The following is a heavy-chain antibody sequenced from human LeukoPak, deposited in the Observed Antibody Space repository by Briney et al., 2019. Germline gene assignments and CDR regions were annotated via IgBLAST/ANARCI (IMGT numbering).Heavy chain of an antibody. Sequence: ASVKVSCKASGYTFSSYGIGRVRQAPRQGLEWMGWITAGNGNTNYAQKVQGRVTMTTDTSTSTAYMELRSLRSDDTAVYFCARDLARGYSYGYNAFDIRGQGTMVTVSS. CDR2: ITAGNGNT. J-gene: IGHJ3*02. D-gene: IGHD5-18*01. CDR3: ARDLARGYSYGYNAFDI. V-gene: IGHV1-18*01. CDR1: GYTFSSYG.